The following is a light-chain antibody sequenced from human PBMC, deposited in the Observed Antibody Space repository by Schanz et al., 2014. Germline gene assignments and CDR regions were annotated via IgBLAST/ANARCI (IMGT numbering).Light chain of an antibody. V-gene: IGKV3-20*01. J-gene: IGKJ1*01. Sequence: EIVLTQSPGTLSLSPGERATLSCRASQSVHINYLAWHQQKPGQAPRLLIYGTSIRATGIPDRFSGSGSGTDFTLTISRLEPEDFAVYYCQQYGSSPRTFGQGTKVEI. CDR3: QQYGSSPRT. CDR1: QSVHINY. CDR2: GTS.